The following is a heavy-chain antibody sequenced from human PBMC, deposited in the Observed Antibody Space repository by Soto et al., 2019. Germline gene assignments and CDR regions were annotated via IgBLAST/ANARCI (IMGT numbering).Heavy chain of an antibody. D-gene: IGHD6-19*01. J-gene: IGHJ3*02. CDR2: IYHSGST. CDR1: GGSISSSNW. CDR3: ARAIAVAGMDAFDI. Sequence: SETLSLTCAFSGGSISSSNWWIWVRQPPGKGLEWIGEIYHSGSTNYNPSLKSRVTISVDKSKNQFSLKLSSVTAADTAVYYCARAIAVAGMDAFDIWGQGTMVTVSS. V-gene: IGHV4-4*02.